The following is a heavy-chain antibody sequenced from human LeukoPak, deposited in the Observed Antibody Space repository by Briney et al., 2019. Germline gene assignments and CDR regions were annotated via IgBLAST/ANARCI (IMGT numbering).Heavy chain of an antibody. J-gene: IGHJ4*02. D-gene: IGHD4-23*01. Sequence: PGGSLRLSCAASGFTVSRNYMSWVRQAPGKGLEWVAVISYDGSNKYYADSVKGRFTISRDNSKNTLYLQMNSLRAEDTAVYYCAKDLNYGGNSGFDYWGQGTLVTVSS. V-gene: IGHV3-30*18. CDR3: AKDLNYGGNSGFDY. CDR1: GFTVSRNY. CDR2: ISYDGSNK.